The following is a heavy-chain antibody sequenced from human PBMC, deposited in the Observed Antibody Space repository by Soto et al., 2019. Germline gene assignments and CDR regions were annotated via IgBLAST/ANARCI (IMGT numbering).Heavy chain of an antibody. D-gene: IGHD2-15*01. Sequence: ASVKVSCKACGYTFTGYYMHWVRQAPGQGLEWMGWINPNSGGTNYAQKFQGRVTMTRDTSISTAYMELSRLRSDDTAVYYCARVNVVVVAATREYYFDYWGQGTLVTVSS. V-gene: IGHV1-2*02. CDR2: INPNSGGT. J-gene: IGHJ4*02. CDR3: ARVNVVVVAATREYYFDY. CDR1: GYTFTGYY.